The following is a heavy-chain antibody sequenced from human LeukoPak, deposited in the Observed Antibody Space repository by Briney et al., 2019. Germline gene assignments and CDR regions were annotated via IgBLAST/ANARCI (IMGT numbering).Heavy chain of an antibody. CDR3: ARDDNYGIFVNVDY. CDR2: IYSSGST. V-gene: IGHV4-59*01. Sequence: PSETLSLTCTVSGGSISSYYRSWIRQPPGKGLEWIGYIYSSGSTNYNPSLKSRVTMSVDTSKNQFSLKVSSVTAADTAVYYCARDDNYGIFVNVDYWGQGTLVTVSS. D-gene: IGHD4-11*01. J-gene: IGHJ4*02. CDR1: GGSISSYY.